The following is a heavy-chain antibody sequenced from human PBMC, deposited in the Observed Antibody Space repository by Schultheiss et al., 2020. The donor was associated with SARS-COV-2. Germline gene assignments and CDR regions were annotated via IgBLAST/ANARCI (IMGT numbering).Heavy chain of an antibody. D-gene: IGHD6-6*01. CDR3: ARGPSQYSSHFDY. CDR1: GGSISSGGYY. J-gene: IGHJ4*02. Sequence: SQTLSLTCTVSGGSISSGGYYWSWIRQPAGKGLEWIGRIYTSGSTNYNSSLKSRVTISVDTSKNQFSLKLSSVTAADTAVYYCARGPSQYSSHFDYWGQGTLVTVSS. V-gene: IGHV4-61*02. CDR2: IYTSGST.